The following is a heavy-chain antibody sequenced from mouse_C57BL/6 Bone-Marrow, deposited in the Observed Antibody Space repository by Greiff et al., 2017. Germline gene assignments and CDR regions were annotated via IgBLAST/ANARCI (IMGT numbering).Heavy chain of an antibody. CDR3: ARGYSNFPFAY. CDR1: GYTFTSYG. V-gene: IGHV1-81*01. J-gene: IGHJ3*01. Sequence: QVQLQQSGAELARPGASVKLSCKASGYTFTSYGISWVKQRTGQGLEWIGEIYPRSGNTYYNEKFKGKATLTADKSSSTAYMELRSLTSEDSAVYFCARGYSNFPFAYWGQGTLVTVSA. D-gene: IGHD2-5*01. CDR2: IYPRSGNT.